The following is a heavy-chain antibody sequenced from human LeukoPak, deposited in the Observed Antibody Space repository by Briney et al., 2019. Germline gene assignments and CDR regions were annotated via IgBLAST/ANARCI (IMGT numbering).Heavy chain of an antibody. V-gene: IGHV1-2*02. Sequence: GASVKVSCKASGYIFTGYYMHWVRQAPGQGLEWMGWINPNSGGTNYAEKFQGRVTMTRDTSISTAYMELTRLRSDDTAVYYCAKGGIVGVPGGYWGQGTLVTVSS. CDR1: GYIFTGYY. CDR2: INPNSGGT. CDR3: AKGGIVGVPGGY. D-gene: IGHD1-26*01. J-gene: IGHJ4*02.